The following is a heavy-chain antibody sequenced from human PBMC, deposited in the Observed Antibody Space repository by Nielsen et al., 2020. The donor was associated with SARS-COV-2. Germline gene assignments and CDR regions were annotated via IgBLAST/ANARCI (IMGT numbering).Heavy chain of an antibody. CDR1: GGSIRNTY. CDR3: ANLYKSSREIFDI. D-gene: IGHD3-16*02. V-gene: IGHV4-4*09. Sequence: SETLSLTCAVSGGSIRNTYWGWIRQPPGKRLEWIAYSDHSWRINYNPSLKSRATISADTSKDQISLKLRSVTAADTAVYYCANLYKSSREIFDIWGPGTLVTVSS. J-gene: IGHJ5*02. CDR2: SDHSWRI.